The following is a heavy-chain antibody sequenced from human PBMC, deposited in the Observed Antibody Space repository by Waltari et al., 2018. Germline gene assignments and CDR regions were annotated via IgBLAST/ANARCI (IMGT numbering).Heavy chain of an antibody. CDR1: GFSLSTSGMR. V-gene: IGHV2-70*04. CDR3: ALEISSCTSCRYFDY. CDR2: IDWDDDK. D-gene: IGHD2-2*01. J-gene: IGHJ4*02. Sequence: QVTLKESGPALGKPTQTLPLTSTFSGFSLSTSGMRVSWILQPPGKALEWLARIDWDDDKFYSTSLKTRLTISKDTSKNQVVLTMTNMDPVDTATYYCALEISSCTSCRYFDYWGQGTLVTVSS.